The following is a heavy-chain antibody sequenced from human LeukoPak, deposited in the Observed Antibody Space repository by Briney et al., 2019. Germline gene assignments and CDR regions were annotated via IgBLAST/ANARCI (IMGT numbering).Heavy chain of an antibody. CDR1: GGSISSSSYY. CDR3: ARAGGYCSSTSCEFDY. D-gene: IGHD2-2*01. Sequence: PSETLSLTCTVSGGSISSSSYYWGWIRQPPGKGLEWIGSIYYSGSTYYNPSLKSRVTISVDTSKNQFSLRLSSVTAADTAVYYCARAGGYCSSTSCEFDYWGQGTLVTVSS. V-gene: IGHV4-39*07. CDR2: IYYSGST. J-gene: IGHJ4*02.